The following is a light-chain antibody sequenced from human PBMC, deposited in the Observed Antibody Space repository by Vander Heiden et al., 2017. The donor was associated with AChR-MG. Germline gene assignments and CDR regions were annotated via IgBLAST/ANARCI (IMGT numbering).Light chain of an antibody. CDR1: QSVSSSY. CDR3: QQYVTSPPT. V-gene: IGKV3-20*01. CDR2: GAS. J-gene: IGKJ1*01. Sequence: EIVLTQSPGTLSLSPGERATLSCRASQSVSSSYLAWYQQKPGQAPRLLIYGASSRATGIPDRFSGSGSGTDFTLTITRLEPEDFAVYSCQQYVTSPPTFGQGTKVEIK.